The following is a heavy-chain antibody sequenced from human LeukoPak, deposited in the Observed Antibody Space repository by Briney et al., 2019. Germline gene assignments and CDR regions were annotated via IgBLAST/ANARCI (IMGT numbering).Heavy chain of an antibody. CDR3: ARGPTTVTTLFDY. Sequence: APVKVSCKASGGTFSSYAISWVRQAPGQGLEWMGGIIPIFGTANYAQKFQGRVTITADESTSTAYMELSSLRSEDTAVYYCARGPTTVTTLFDYWGQGTLVTVSS. CDR2: IIPIFGTA. J-gene: IGHJ4*02. V-gene: IGHV1-69*13. D-gene: IGHD4-17*01. CDR1: GGTFSSYA.